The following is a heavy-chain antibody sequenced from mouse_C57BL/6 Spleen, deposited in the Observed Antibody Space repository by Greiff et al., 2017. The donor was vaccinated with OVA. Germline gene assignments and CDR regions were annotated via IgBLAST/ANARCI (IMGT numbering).Heavy chain of an antibody. CDR2: ISSGRSYT. D-gene: IGHD1-1*02. V-gene: IGHV5-6*01. Sequence: EVKLVESGGDLVKPGGSLQLSCAASGFTFSSYGMAWVRQTPDKRLEWVATISSGRSYTYYPESVKGRFTISRDNAKNTLYLQMSSLKSEDTAMYYCAEGGSFDYWGQGTTLTVSS. J-gene: IGHJ2*01. CDR3: AEGGSFDY. CDR1: GFTFSSYG.